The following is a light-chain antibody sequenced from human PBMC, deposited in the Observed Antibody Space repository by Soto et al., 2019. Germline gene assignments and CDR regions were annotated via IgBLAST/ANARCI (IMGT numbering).Light chain of an antibody. Sequence: DIPMTQSPSTLSASVGERVTITCRASQSISSWSAWYQLKSGKAPKLLIYKASRLESGVPSRFSGSGSGTEFTLTISSLQPDDFATYYCQQSFTFGPGTKVDIK. CDR2: KAS. CDR1: QSISSW. CDR3: QQSFT. J-gene: IGKJ3*01. V-gene: IGKV1-5*03.